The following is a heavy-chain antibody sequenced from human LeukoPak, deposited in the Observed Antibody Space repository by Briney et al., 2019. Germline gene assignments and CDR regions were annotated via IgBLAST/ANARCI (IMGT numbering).Heavy chain of an antibody. Sequence: GGALRLSFAASGFTLSSYGMHWVRQAPGKGAEWVAFIRYDGSNKYYADSVKGRFTISRDNSKNTLYLQMNSLRAEDTAVYYCAKSYFGVVTEYFDYWGQGTLVTVSS. CDR1: GFTLSSYG. CDR2: IRYDGSNK. CDR3: AKSYFGVVTEYFDY. D-gene: IGHD3-3*01. V-gene: IGHV3-30*02. J-gene: IGHJ4*02.